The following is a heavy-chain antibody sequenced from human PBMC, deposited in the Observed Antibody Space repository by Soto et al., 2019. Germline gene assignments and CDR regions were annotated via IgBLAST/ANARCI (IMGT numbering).Heavy chain of an antibody. Sequence: PGGSLRLSCAASGFTVSSNYMSWVRQAPGKGLEWVSVIYSGGSTYYADSVKGRFTISRDNSKNTLYLQMNSLRAEDTAVYYCAREVGLYSSGWYNWGQGTLVTVSS. J-gene: IGHJ4*02. CDR2: IYSGGST. V-gene: IGHV3-66*01. CDR1: GFTVSSNY. D-gene: IGHD6-19*01. CDR3: AREVGLYSSGWYN.